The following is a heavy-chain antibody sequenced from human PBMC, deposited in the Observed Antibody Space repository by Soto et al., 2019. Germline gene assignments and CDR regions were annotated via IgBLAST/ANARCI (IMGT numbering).Heavy chain of an antibody. Sequence: GESLKISCEASGYSFTTYWISWVRQMPGKGLEWMGAIDPRDSYTRYSPSFQGHVTISVDKSISTAYLQWNSLKASDTAIYYCAREKSDLELFNWLDPWGQGTLVTVS. D-gene: IGHD1-7*01. CDR1: GYSFTTYW. J-gene: IGHJ5*02. V-gene: IGHV5-10-1*01. CDR3: AREKSDLELFNWLDP. CDR2: IDPRDSYT.